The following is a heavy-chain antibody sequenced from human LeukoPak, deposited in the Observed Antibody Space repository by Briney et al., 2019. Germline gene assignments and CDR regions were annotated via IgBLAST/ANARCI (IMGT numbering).Heavy chain of an antibody. Sequence: GGSLRLSCAASGLTVTSNHMSWVRQAPGKGLEGVSLLKSDGTTEYADSVKGRFTISRDNSKHTLFLQMNSLRVEDTAVYYCARLRRGYWGRGTPVTVSS. CDR2: LKSDGTT. CDR1: GLTVTSNH. J-gene: IGHJ4*02. V-gene: IGHV3-53*01. CDR3: ARLRRGY.